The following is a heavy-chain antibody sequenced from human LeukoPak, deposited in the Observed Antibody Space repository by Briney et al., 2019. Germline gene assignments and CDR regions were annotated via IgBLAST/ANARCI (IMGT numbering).Heavy chain of an antibody. CDR1: GFIFSTFW. Sequence: GGSLRLSCAASGFIFSTFWMSWVRQAPGKGLEWVANIKQDGSEKFCVDSVKGRFTISRDNAKNSLYLQMNSLRAEDTAVYYCARGHFYFDYWGQGTLLTVSS. V-gene: IGHV3-7*01. CDR2: IKQDGSEK. CDR3: ARGHFYFDY. J-gene: IGHJ4*02.